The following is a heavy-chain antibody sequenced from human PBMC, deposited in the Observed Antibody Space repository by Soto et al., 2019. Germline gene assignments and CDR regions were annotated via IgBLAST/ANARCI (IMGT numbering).Heavy chain of an antibody. Sequence: EVQLLESGGGLVQPGGSLRLSCAASGFTFSNSAMTWVRQAPAKGLEWVSTIRDSDSGGSTFYADSVKGRFTIHRDDSTNTLYLQLSSLRAEDTAMSYCAKGRVGIDVDFDYWGQGALVTVSS. D-gene: IGHD2-21*01. V-gene: IGHV3-23*01. CDR2: IRDSDSGGST. CDR1: GFTFSNSA. CDR3: AKGRVGIDVDFDY. J-gene: IGHJ4*02.